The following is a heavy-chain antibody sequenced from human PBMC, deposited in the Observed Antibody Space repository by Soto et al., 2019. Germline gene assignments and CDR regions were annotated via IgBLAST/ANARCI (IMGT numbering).Heavy chain of an antibody. J-gene: IGHJ6*02. CDR2: ISYDGSNK. Sequence: GGSLRLSCAASGFTFSSYAMHWVRQAPGKGLEWVAVISYDGSNKYYADSVKGRFTISRDNSKNTLYLQMNSLRAEDTAVYYCARVSEPYYDFWSGYSSRSGMDVWGQGTTVTVSS. CDR3: ARVSEPYYDFWSGYSSRSGMDV. CDR1: GFTFSSYA. V-gene: IGHV3-30-3*01. D-gene: IGHD3-3*01.